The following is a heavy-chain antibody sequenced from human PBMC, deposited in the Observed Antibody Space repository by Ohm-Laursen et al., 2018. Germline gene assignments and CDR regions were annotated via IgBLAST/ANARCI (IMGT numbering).Heavy chain of an antibody. D-gene: IGHD4-23*01. CDR3: ARAGILRWPEYFQH. J-gene: IGHJ1*01. CDR2: IKQDGSEK. CDR1: GFSVSNNY. Sequence: SLRLSCTASGFSVSNNYLIWVRQAPGKGLEWVANIKQDGSEKYYVDSVKGRFTISRDNAKNSLYLQMNSLRAEDTAVYYCARAGILRWPEYFQHWGQGTLVTVSS. V-gene: IGHV3-7*01.